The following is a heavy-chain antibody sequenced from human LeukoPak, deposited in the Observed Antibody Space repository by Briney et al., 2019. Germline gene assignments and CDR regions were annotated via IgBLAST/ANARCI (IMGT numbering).Heavy chain of an antibody. D-gene: IGHD3-10*01. CDR2: IIPIFGTA. CDR3: ASQSREYYGSGSYSGWFDP. CDR1: GGTFSSYA. V-gene: IGHV1-69*13. J-gene: IGHJ5*02. Sequence: SVKVSCKASGGTFSSYAISWVRQAPGQGLEWMGGIIPIFGTANYAQKLQGRVTITADESTSTAYMELSSLRSEDTAVYYCASQSREYYGSGSYSGWFDPWGQGTLVTVSS.